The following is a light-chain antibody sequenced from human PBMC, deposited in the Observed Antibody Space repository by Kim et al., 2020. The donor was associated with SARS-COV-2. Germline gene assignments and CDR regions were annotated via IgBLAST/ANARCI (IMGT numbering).Light chain of an antibody. CDR3: AAWDSSLSAVV. V-gene: IGLV1-51*01. J-gene: IGLJ3*02. CDR2: DNR. Sequence: QSVLTQPPSVSAAPGQKVTISCSGSTSNIGNNYSSWYQQFPGTAPQLLVYDNRNRPPGTPDRFSGSKSGTSATLDITGLRTGDEATYYCAAWDSSLSAVVFGGGTQLTVL. CDR1: TSNIGNNY.